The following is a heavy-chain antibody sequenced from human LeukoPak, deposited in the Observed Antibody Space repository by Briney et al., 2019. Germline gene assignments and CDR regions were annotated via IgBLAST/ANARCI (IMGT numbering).Heavy chain of an antibody. D-gene: IGHD2-2*01. CDR2: IWYDGSNK. CDR1: GFTFSSYG. J-gene: IGHJ4*02. Sequence: GRSLRLSCAASGFTFSSYGMHWVRQAPGKGLEWVAVIWYDGSNKYYADSVKGRFTISRDNSKNTLYLQMNSLRAEDTAVYYCARGQDIVVVPAAETYFDYWGQGTLVTVSS. V-gene: IGHV3-33*01. CDR3: ARGQDIVVVPAAETYFDY.